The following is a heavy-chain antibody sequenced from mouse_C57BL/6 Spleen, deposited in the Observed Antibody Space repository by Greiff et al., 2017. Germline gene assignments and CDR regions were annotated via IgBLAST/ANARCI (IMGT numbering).Heavy chain of an antibody. CDR2: ISSGGSYT. J-gene: IGHJ3*01. D-gene: IGHD1-1*01. CDR3: ARHEGYYGSSPFAY. Sequence: EVKLVESGGDLVKPGGSLKLSCAASGFTFSSYGMSWVRQTPDKRLEWVATISSGGSYTYYPDSVKGRFTISRDNAKNTLYLQMSSLKSEDTAMYYCARHEGYYGSSPFAYWGQGTLVTVSA. CDR1: GFTFSSYG. V-gene: IGHV5-6*01.